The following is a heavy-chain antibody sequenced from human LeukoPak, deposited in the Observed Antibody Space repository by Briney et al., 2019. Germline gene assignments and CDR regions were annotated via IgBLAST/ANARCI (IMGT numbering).Heavy chain of an antibody. CDR3: ARDLAVARDAFDI. CDR2: INGDGSST. Sequence: GGSMRHSCAASGFTFSSYWMHWVRQAPGKGLVWVSRINGDGSSTSYADSVRGRLTISRDNGKNTLYLQMNSLRAEDTAVYYCARDLAVARDAFDIWGQGTMVTVSS. V-gene: IGHV3-74*01. D-gene: IGHD6-19*01. CDR1: GFTFSSYW. J-gene: IGHJ3*02.